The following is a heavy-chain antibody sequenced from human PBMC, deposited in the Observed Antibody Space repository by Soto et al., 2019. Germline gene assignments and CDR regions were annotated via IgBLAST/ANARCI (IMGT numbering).Heavy chain of an antibody. CDR3: AKDGSHLAVAGTSPTSYFYGLAV. J-gene: IGHJ6*02. D-gene: IGHD6-19*01. V-gene: IGHV3-48*01. Sequence: GGSLRLSCAASGFTFSSYSMNWVRQAPGKELEWVSYISSSSSTIYYADSVKGRFTTSRDNAKNSLYLQMNSLRVEDTAVYYCAKDGSHLAVAGTSPTSYFYGLAVWGQGTTVTVSS. CDR2: ISSSSSTI. CDR1: GFTFSSYS.